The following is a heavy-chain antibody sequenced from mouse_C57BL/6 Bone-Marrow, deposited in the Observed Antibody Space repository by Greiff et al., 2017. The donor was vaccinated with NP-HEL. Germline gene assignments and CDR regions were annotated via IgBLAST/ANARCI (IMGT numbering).Heavy chain of an antibody. J-gene: IGHJ4*01. D-gene: IGHD2-4*01. CDR2: INPNNGGT. V-gene: IGHV1-26*01. CDR1: GYTFTDYY. Sequence: VQLQQSGPELVKPGASVKISCKASGYTFTDYYMNWVKQSHGKSLEWIGDINPNNGGTSYNQKFKGKATLTVDNSSSTAYMESRSLTAEDSAVYYCARWDYDPYYAMDYWGQGTSVTVSS. CDR3: ARWDYDPYYAMDY.